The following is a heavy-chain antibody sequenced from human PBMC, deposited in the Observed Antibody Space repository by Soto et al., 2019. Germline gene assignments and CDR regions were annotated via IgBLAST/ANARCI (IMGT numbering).Heavy chain of an antibody. CDR3: AREGDYVDWFDP. CDR1: GGSFSGYY. CDR2: INHSGST. Sequence: QVQLQQWGAGLLKPSETLSLTCAVYGGSFSGYYWSWIRQPPGKGLEWIGEINHSGSTNYNPSLKSRVTISVDTSKNQFSLKLSSVTAADTAVYYCAREGDYVDWFDPWGQGTLVTVSS. D-gene: IGHD4-17*01. J-gene: IGHJ5*02. V-gene: IGHV4-34*01.